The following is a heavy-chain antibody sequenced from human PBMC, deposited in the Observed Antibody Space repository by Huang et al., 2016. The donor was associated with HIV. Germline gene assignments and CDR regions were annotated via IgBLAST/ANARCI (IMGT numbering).Heavy chain of an antibody. V-gene: IGHV4-59*01. CDR2: IHYSGST. CDR3: ARNYYDNVDWYFDL. CDR1: GGSINSYY. J-gene: IGHJ2*01. Sequence: QVQLQESGPGLVKPSETLSLTCPVSGGSINSYYWSWIRQPPGKGLEWIGYIHYSGSTIYNPSLKRRVTISADTSKNQFALKLSSVTAADTAMYYCARNYYDNVDWYFDLWGRGTLVTVSS. D-gene: IGHD3-22*01.